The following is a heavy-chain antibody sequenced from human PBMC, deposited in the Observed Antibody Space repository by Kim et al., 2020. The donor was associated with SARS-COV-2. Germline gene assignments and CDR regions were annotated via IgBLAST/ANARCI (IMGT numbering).Heavy chain of an antibody. J-gene: IGHJ6*02. D-gene: IGHD6-13*01. CDR1: GFTFDDYA. CDR3: AKGLAAAGPAPYYYYGMDV. V-gene: IGHV3-9*01. CDR2: ISWNSGSI. Sequence: GGSLRLSCAASGFTFDDYAMHWVRQAPGKGLEWVSGISWNSGSIGYAVSVKGRFTISRDNAKNSLYLQMNSLRAEDTALYYCAKGLAAAGPAPYYYYGMDVWGQGTTVTVSS.